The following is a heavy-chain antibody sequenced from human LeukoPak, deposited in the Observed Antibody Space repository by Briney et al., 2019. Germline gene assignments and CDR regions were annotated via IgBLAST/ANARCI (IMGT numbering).Heavy chain of an antibody. CDR3: ARGFSPRYCSSTSXXXYGMDV. CDR1: GGSISSYY. Sequence: SETLSLTCTVSGGSISSYYWSWIRQPPGKGLGWIGYIYYSGSTNYNPSLKSRVTISVDTSKNQFSLKLSSVTAADTAVYYCARGFSPRYCSSTSXXXYGMDVWGQXTTVTVS. V-gene: IGHV4-59*12. J-gene: IGHJ6*02. D-gene: IGHD2-2*01. CDR2: IYYSGST.